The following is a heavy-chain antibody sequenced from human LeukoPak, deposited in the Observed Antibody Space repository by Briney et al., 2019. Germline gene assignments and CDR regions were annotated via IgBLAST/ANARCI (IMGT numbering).Heavy chain of an antibody. D-gene: IGHD3-22*01. CDR3: ASYDSSGYYLDY. V-gene: IGHV4-39*01. J-gene: IGHJ4*02. CDR1: GGSISSSSYY. CDR2: IYYSGST. Sequence: SETLSLTCTVSGGSISSSSYYWGWIRQPPGKGLEWIGSIYYSGSTYYNSSLKSRVTISVDTSKNQFSLKLSSVTAADTAVYYCASYDSSGYYLDYWGQGTLVTVSS.